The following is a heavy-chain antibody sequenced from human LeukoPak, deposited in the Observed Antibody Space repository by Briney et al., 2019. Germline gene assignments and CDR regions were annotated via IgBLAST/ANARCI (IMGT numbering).Heavy chain of an antibody. D-gene: IGHD4-17*01. Sequence: SETLSLTCAVYGGSFSGYYWSWIRQPPGKGLEWIGEINHSGSTNYNPSLKSRVTISVDTSKNQFSLKLSSVTAADTAAYYCASGTMTTVTYYFDYWGQGTLVTVSS. V-gene: IGHV4-34*01. J-gene: IGHJ4*02. CDR1: GGSFSGYY. CDR3: ASGTMTTVTYYFDY. CDR2: INHSGST.